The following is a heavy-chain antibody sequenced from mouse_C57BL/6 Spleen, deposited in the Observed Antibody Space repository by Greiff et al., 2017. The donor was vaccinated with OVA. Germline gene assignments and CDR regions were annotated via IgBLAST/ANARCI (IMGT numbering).Heavy chain of an antibody. CDR3: AREVSGGYYFDY. J-gene: IGHJ2*01. V-gene: IGHV1-42*01. CDR1: GYSFTGYY. D-gene: IGHD1-1*02. Sequence: VQLKESGPELVKPGASVKISCKASGYSFTGYYMNWVKQSPEKSLEWIGEINPSTGGTTYNQKFKAKATLTVDKSSSTAYMQLKSLTSEDSAVDYCAREVSGGYYFDYWGQGTTLTVSS. CDR2: INPSTGGT.